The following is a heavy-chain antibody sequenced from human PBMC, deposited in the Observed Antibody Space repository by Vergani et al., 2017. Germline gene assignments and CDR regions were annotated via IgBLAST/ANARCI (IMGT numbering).Heavy chain of an antibody. CDR2: IIPILGIA. D-gene: IGHD5-24*01. J-gene: IGHJ3*02. Sequence: QVQLVQSGAEVKKPESSVKVSCKASGGTFSSYTISWVRQAPGQGLEWMGRIIPILGIANYAQKFQGRVTITADKSTSTAYMELSSLRSEDTAVYYCAGRRDGYIYYAFDIWGQGTMVTVSS. V-gene: IGHV1-69*02. CDR1: GGTFSSYT. CDR3: AGRRDGYIYYAFDI.